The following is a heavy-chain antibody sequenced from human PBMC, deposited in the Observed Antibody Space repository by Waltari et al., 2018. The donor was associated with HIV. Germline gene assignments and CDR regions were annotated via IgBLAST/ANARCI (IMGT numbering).Heavy chain of an antibody. CDR3: ARRPGYCSGTRCYYSHWFDP. CDR1: GFSLSTSGVG. Sequence: QITLEESGPTLVKPTQTLTLTCTFSGFSLSTSGVGVGWIRQPPGKALEWLALIYWNGNKHYHPSLKSRVTITKETAKDQVVLKMTNMDPADTATYFCARRPGYCSGTRCYYSHWFDPWGQGTLVTVSS. CDR2: IYWNGNK. J-gene: IGHJ5*02. D-gene: IGHD2-2*03. V-gene: IGHV2-5*01.